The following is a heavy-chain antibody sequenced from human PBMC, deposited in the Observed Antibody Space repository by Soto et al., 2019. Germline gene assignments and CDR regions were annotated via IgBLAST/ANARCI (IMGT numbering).Heavy chain of an antibody. Sequence: PSETLSLTCTVSGGSISSGGYYWSWIRQHPGKGLEWIGYIYYSGSTYYNPSLKSRVTISVDTSKNQFSLKLSSVTAADTAVYYCASSSYDYIWGSYRIEYFQHWGQGTLVTSPQ. V-gene: IGHV4-31*03. CDR3: ASSSYDYIWGSYRIEYFQH. D-gene: IGHD3-16*02. CDR1: GGSISSGGYY. J-gene: IGHJ1*01. CDR2: IYYSGST.